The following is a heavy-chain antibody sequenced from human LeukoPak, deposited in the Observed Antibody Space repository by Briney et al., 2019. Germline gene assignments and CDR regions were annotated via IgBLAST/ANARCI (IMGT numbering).Heavy chain of an antibody. V-gene: IGHV4-59*01. CDR2: IYYSGST. CDR3: ARVSLPNHCSSTSCYVDNWFDH. Sequence: SETLSLTCTVSGGSISSYYWSWIRQPPGKGLEWIGYIYYSGSTNYNPSLKSRVTISVDTSKNQFSLKLSSVTAADTAVYYCARVSLPNHCSSTSCYVDNWFDHWGQGTLVTVSS. J-gene: IGHJ5*02. CDR1: GGSISSYY. D-gene: IGHD2-2*01.